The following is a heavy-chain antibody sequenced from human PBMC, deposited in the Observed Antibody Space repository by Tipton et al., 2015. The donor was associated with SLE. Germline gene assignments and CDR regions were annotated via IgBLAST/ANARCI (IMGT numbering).Heavy chain of an antibody. CDR1: GSTFTTYG. J-gene: IGHJ3*02. V-gene: IGHV1-18*04. D-gene: IGHD1-20*01. Sequence: QVQLVPSGAELKKPGASVKVSCKSSGSTFTTYGISWVRQAPGQGLEWMGWISADNGNTNYAQKLQGRVTMTTDTSTSTAYMELRSLRSDDTAVYYCARETAPITGETVAFDIRDQWTKVTVSS. CDR3: ARETAPITGETVAFDI. CDR2: ISADNGNT.